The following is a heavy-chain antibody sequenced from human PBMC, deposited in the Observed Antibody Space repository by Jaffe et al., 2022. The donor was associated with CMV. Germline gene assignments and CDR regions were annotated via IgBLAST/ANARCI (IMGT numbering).Heavy chain of an antibody. Sequence: QVQLQQWGAGLLKPSETLSLTCAVYGGSFSGYYWSWIRQPPGKGLEWIGEINHSGSTNYNPSLKSRVTISVDTSKNQFSLKLSSVTAADTAVYYCARGLTGTTLGYWGQGTLVTVSS. CDR3: ARGLTGTTLGY. CDR2: INHSGST. J-gene: IGHJ4*02. V-gene: IGHV4-34*01. CDR1: GGSFSGYY. D-gene: IGHD1-7*01.